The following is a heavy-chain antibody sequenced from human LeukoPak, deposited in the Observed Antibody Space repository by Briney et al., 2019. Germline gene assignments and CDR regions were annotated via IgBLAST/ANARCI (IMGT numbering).Heavy chain of an antibody. Sequence: GGSLRLSCAASGFTVSSNYMSWVRQAPGKGLEWVSVIEATGVATWYPDSVRGRFTISRDNSKNTVYLQMNSLRAEDTAVYYCARDLRGVADYWGQGTLVTVSS. J-gene: IGHJ4*02. CDR1: GFTVSSNY. V-gene: IGHV3-66*01. CDR3: ARDLRGVADY. D-gene: IGHD3-10*01. CDR2: IEATGVAT.